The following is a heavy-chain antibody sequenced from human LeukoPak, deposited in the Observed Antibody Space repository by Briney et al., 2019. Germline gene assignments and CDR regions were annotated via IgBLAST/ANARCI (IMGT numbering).Heavy chain of an antibody. Sequence: PSETLSLTCAVYGGSFSGYYWSWIRQPPGKGLEWIGEINHSGSTNYNPSLKSRVTISVDTSKNQFSLKLSSVTAADTAVYYCARGLVVVVAAIDAFDIRGQGTMVTVSS. CDR1: GGSFSGYY. CDR3: ARGLVVVVAAIDAFDI. D-gene: IGHD2-15*01. J-gene: IGHJ3*02. CDR2: INHSGST. V-gene: IGHV4-34*01.